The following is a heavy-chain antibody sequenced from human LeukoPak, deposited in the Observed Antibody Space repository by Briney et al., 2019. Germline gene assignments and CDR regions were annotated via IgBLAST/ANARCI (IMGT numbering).Heavy chain of an antibody. D-gene: IGHD6-13*01. CDR1: GGSISSSSYY. V-gene: IGHV4-39*01. Sequence: PSETLSLTCTVSGGSISSSSYYWGWIRQPPGKGLEWIGSIFYSGSTFYNPSLKSRVTMSVDTSKNQFSLRLSSVTAADTAVYYCARRRIAAASGWFDPWGQGTLVTVSS. CDR3: ARRRIAAASGWFDP. CDR2: IFYSGST. J-gene: IGHJ5*02.